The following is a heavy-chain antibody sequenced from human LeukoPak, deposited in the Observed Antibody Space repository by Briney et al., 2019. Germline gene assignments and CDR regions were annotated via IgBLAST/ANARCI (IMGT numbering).Heavy chain of an antibody. J-gene: IGHJ6*02. CDR2: INPNSGGT. V-gene: IGHV1-2*02. CDR1: GYTFTGYY. CDR3: ARDMVMTTVTNYYYYYGMDV. Sequence: ASVKVSCKASGYTFTGYYMHWVRQAPGQGLEWMGWINPNSGGTNYAQKFQGRVTMTRDTSISTAYMGLSRLRSDDTAVYCCARDMVMTTVTNYYYYYGMDVWGQGTTVTVSS. D-gene: IGHD4-11*01.